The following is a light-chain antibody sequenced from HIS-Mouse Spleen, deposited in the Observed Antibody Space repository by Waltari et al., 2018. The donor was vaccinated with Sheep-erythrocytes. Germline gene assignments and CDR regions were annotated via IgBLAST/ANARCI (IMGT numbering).Light chain of an antibody. CDR3: SSYTSSSTWV. CDR2: GVS. Sequence: QSALTQPASVSGSPGQSITISCTGTSSDVGGYNYVSWYQQPPGKAPKLMIYGVSNRPSGVSNRFSGAKAGNTASLTISWLQAEDEADYYCSSYTSSSTWVFGGGTKLTVL. V-gene: IGLV2-14*01. J-gene: IGLJ3*02. CDR1: SSDVGGYNY.